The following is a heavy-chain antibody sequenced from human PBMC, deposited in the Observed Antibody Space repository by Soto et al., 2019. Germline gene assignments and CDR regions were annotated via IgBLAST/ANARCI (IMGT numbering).Heavy chain of an antibody. CDR1: GFTFDDYA. CDR2: ISWNSGSI. Sequence: GGSLRLSCAASGFTFDDYAMHWVRQAPGKGLEWVSGISWNSGSIGYADSVKGRFTISRDNAKNSLYLQMNSLGAEDTALYYCAKGNTAMSFDYWGQGTLVTVSS. J-gene: IGHJ4*02. V-gene: IGHV3-9*01. D-gene: IGHD5-18*01. CDR3: AKGNTAMSFDY.